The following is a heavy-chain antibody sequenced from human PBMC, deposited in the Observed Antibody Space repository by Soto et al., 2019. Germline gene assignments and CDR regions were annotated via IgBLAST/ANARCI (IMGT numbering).Heavy chain of an antibody. CDR2: INHSGST. V-gene: IGHV4-34*01. J-gene: IGHJ4*02. CDR3: ARGGQYSSSLDY. Sequence: SETLSLTCAVYGGSFSGYYWSWIRQPPGKGLGWIGEINHSGSTNYNPSLKSRVTISVDTSKNQFSLKLSSVTAADTAVYYCARGGQYSSSLDYWGQGTLVTVSS. CDR1: GGSFSGYY. D-gene: IGHD6-6*01.